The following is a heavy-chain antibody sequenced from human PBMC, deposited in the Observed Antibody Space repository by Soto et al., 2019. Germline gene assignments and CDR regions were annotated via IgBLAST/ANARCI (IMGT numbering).Heavy chain of an antibody. J-gene: IGHJ6*02. CDR2: IYYSGST. Sequence: SETLSLTCTVSGGSISSGGYYWSWIRQHPGKGLEWIGYIYYSGSTYYNPSLKSRVTISVDTSKNQFSLKLSSVTAADTAVYYCARDSVDTHGYGMDVWGQGTTVTVSS. V-gene: IGHV4-31*03. CDR3: ARDSVDTHGYGMDV. D-gene: IGHD5-18*01. CDR1: GGSISSGGYY.